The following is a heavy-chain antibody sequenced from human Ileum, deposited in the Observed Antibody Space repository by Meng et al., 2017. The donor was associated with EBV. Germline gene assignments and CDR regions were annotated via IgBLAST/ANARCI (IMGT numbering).Heavy chain of an antibody. CDR1: GDSVSSDKTA. J-gene: IGHJ5*02. CDR2: TYRRSRWYY. CDR3: ATSRIAKFDR. Sequence: QLQLQESRPGLWQPPQRLSLSCVISGDSVSSDKTAWNWIRQSPSRGLEWLGRTYRRSRWYYDYALSVKSRINISPDTSKNQVSLQLNSVTDEDTGIYYCATSRIAKFDRWGQGTLVTVSS. V-gene: IGHV6-1*01.